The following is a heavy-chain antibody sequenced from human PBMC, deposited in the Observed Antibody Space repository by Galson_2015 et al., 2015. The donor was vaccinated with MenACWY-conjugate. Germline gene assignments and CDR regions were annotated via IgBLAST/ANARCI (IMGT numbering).Heavy chain of an antibody. D-gene: IGHD2/OR15-2a*01. CDR1: GYTFTFHD. CDR3: AREAGHCNSARCNYYYYYMDV. J-gene: IGHJ6*03. V-gene: IGHV1-8*01. Sequence: SVKVSCKASGYTFTFHDMSWVRQATGQGLECLGWMNPNSGNTGYAQKFQGRVTMTRNTSITTAYMELSSLNSEDTAVYFCAREAGHCNSARCNYYYYYMDVWGKGTTVTVSS. CDR2: MNPNSGNT.